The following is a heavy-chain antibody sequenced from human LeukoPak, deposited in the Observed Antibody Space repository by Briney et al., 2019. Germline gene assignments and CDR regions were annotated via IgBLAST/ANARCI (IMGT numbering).Heavy chain of an antibody. Sequence: SETLSLPCTVSGDSINSYSWSWIRQPPGKGLEWIGYIYYSGSTNYNPSLKSRVTISVDTSKNQFFLNLTSVTAADTAVYYCARPGSSWSFDLWGRGTLVTVSP. V-gene: IGHV4-59*01. CDR1: GDSINSYS. CDR2: IYYSGST. CDR3: ARPGSSWSFDL. D-gene: IGHD3-10*01. J-gene: IGHJ2*01.